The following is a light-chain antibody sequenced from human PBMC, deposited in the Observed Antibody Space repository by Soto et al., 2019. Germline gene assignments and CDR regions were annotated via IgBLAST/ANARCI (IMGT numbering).Light chain of an antibody. V-gene: IGKV3-15*01. CDR3: QQYNNWPLT. CDR1: QSVSSS. J-gene: IGKJ4*01. CDR2: AAS. Sequence: IVLTQSPATLSVSPWERSTLSCRSSQSVSSSLAWYQQKPGQAPRLLIYAASTRATGIPARFSGSGSGTDFTLTISRLEPEDFAVYYCQQYNNWPLTFGGGTKVDIK.